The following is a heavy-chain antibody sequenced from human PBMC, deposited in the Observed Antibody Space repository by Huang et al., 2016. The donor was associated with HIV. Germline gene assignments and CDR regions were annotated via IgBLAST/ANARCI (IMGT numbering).Heavy chain of an antibody. D-gene: IGHD3-22*01. CDR3: ATSTPMLGESGGWSGKVVITENVPYVD. J-gene: IGHJ4*02. V-gene: IGHV1-69*01. Sequence: QVHLVQSGAEVKKPGSSVKVSCKASGDSFTSLPINWVRQAPGQGVEWRGGLFPMPGSATDAQKFRGRVRISADESTSTSYMELSRLRSDDTAMYYCATSTPMLGESGGWSGKVVITENVPYVDWGQGTLVTVSS. CDR2: LFPMPGSA. CDR1: GDSFTSLP.